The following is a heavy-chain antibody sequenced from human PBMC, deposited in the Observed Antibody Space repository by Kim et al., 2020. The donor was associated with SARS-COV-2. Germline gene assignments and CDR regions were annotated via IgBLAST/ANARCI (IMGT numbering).Heavy chain of an antibody. CDR2: INSDGSSI. CDR1: GFSFSDYS. V-gene: IGHV3-11*01. J-gene: IGHJ4*02. CDR3: VREPSN. Sequence: GGSLRLSCAASGFSFSDYSMTWIRQAPGKGLEWVAYINSDGSSINYADSVNGRFTISKDNTKKPLSLQMNSLTPEDTAVYYCVREPSNCGQGTPDTASS.